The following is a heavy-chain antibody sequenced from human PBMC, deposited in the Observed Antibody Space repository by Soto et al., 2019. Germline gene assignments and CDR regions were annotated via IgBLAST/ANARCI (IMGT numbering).Heavy chain of an antibody. D-gene: IGHD2-2*01. V-gene: IGHV1-69*13. CDR2: IIPIFGTP. J-gene: IGHJ6*02. CDR3: ARERSVEYCITTTCPKPFYYYAMDV. Sequence: SVTVSCKPSGGTFTNYAFRWVRQAPGQGLEWMGGIIPIFGTPDYAQNFQGRVTITADESTRTASMELSSLRSDDTAVYYCARERSVEYCITTTCPKPFYYYAMDVWGQGTTVTVSS. CDR1: GGTFTNYA.